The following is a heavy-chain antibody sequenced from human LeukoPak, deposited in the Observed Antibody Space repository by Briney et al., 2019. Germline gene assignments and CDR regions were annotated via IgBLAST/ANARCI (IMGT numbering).Heavy chain of an antibody. CDR2: IYYSGST. V-gene: IGHV4-59*01. D-gene: IGHD3-3*01. CDR3: ARGTAEYDFWSGYSSLNWFDP. Sequence: SETLSLTCTVSGGSISNYYWSWIRQPPGKGLEWIGYIYYSGSTNYNPSLKSRVTISVDTSKNQFSLKLSSVTAADTAVYYCARGTAEYDFWSGYSSLNWFDPWGQGTLVTVSS. CDR1: GGSISNYY. J-gene: IGHJ5*02.